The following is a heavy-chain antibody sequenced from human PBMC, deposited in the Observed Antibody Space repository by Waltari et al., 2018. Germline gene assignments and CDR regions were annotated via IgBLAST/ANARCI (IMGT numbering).Heavy chain of an antibody. CDR3: ARESSGNIGWFDS. D-gene: IGHD3-22*01. CDR1: GYIFGDYA. CDR2: VRSNIYGGVA. V-gene: IGHV3-49*03. Sequence: EVHMVESGGDLVQPGRSLRLSCRGSGYIFGDYAVSGFRQAPGKGLEWIGFVRSNIYGGVAEYAASVTGRFTITRDDYEDIAYLQMDSLKREDTGMYYCARESSGNIGWFDSWGRGTLVTVSS. J-gene: IGHJ5*01.